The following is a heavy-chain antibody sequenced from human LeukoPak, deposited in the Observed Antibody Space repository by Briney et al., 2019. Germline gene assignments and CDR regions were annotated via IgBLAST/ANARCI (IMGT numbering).Heavy chain of an antibody. D-gene: IGHD2-2*01. Sequence: ASVKVSCRASGGTFSSYAISWVRQAPGQGLEWMGGIIPIFGTANYAQKFQGRVTITADESTSTAYMELSSLRSEDTAVYYCARVPLGGIVVVPAAIGDYYYYYYMDVWGKGTTVTVSS. CDR1: GGTFSSYA. CDR3: ARVPLGGIVVVPAAIGDYYYYYYMDV. V-gene: IGHV1-69*13. CDR2: IIPIFGTA. J-gene: IGHJ6*03.